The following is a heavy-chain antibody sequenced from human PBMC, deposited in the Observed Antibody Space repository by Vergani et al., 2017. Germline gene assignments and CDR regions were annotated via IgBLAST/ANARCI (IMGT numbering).Heavy chain of an antibody. CDR2: IYRTGRT. CDR1: GFSIDNGYY. V-gene: IGHV4-38-2*01. D-gene: IGHD3-9*01. Sequence: QVQLQESGPGLVKPSETLSLTCAVSGFSIDNGYYWDWIRQPPGKGLEWIGRIYRTGRTHFNPSFKSRVTISVETSNNHFSLRLNSLTAADTAVYYCARRSGIVYDIFSGTQDFFDFWGQGTLVTVSS. J-gene: IGHJ4*02. CDR3: ARRSGIVYDIFSGTQDFFDF.